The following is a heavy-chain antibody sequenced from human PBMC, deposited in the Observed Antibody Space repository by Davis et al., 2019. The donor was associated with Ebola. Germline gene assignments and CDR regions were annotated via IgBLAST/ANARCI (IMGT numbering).Heavy chain of an antibody. V-gene: IGHV4-59*01. D-gene: IGHD2-15*01. Sequence: MPSETLSLTCTVSGGPISRYYWSWIRQPPGKGLEWIGYLYYSGNTNYNPSLKSRVTISVDTSKNQFSLKLSSVTAADTAVYYCARGLVVVAATYFDYWGQGTLVTVSS. J-gene: IGHJ4*02. CDR3: ARGLVVVAATYFDY. CDR2: LYYSGNT. CDR1: GGPISRYY.